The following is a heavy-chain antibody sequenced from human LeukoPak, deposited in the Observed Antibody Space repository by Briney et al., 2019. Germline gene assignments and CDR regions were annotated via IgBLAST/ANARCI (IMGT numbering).Heavy chain of an antibody. Sequence: PGGSLRLSCAASGFTFSSYWMHWVRQAPVKGLVWVSRIKSDGSTNYADSVKGRFTISRDNAKNTLYLQMNSLRAEDTAVYYCASDLTSGIAAAGNAWFDPWGQGTLVTVSS. J-gene: IGHJ5*02. CDR3: ASDLTSGIAAAGNAWFDP. CDR2: IKSDGST. D-gene: IGHD6-13*01. CDR1: GFTFSSYW. V-gene: IGHV3-74*01.